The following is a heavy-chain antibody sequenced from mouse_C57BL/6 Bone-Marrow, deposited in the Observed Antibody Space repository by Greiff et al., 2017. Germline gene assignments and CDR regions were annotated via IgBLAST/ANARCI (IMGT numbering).Heavy chain of an antibody. J-gene: IGHJ3*01. Sequence: QVQLKESGAELVRPGTSVKVSCKASGYAFTNYLIEWVKQRPGQGLEWIGVINPGSGCTNYNEKFKGKATLTADKSSSTAYMQLSSLTSEDSAVYFCARSGYYGSRAWFAYWGQGTLVTVSA. CDR2: INPGSGCT. V-gene: IGHV1-54*01. D-gene: IGHD1-1*01. CDR1: GYAFTNYL. CDR3: ARSGYYGSRAWFAY.